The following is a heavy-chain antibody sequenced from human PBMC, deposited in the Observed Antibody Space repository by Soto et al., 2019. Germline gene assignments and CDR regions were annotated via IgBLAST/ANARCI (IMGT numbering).Heavy chain of an antibody. J-gene: IGHJ6*02. Sequence: PSETLSLTCTVSGGSISSYYWSWIRQLPGKGLEWIGYIYYSGSTNYNPSLKSRVTISVDTSKNQFSLKLSSVTAADTAVYYCAREVVTTNYYYGMDVWGQGTTVTVSS. CDR2: IYYSGST. CDR1: GGSISSYY. V-gene: IGHV4-59*01. CDR3: AREVVTTNYYYGMDV. D-gene: IGHD4-17*01.